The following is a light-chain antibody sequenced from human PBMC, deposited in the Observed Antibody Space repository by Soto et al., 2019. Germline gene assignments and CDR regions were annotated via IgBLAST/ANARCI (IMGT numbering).Light chain of an antibody. Sequence: IQMTQSPSFVSASVGDRVTITCRASQGIKSWLAWYQHKPGKAPKVLIFAASSLQSGVPSRFSGSGSGTDFTLTISNLQPEDFATYFCQQVNSFPLTFGGGTKVEI. CDR3: QQVNSFPLT. CDR2: AAS. V-gene: IGKV1-12*01. CDR1: QGIKSW. J-gene: IGKJ4*01.